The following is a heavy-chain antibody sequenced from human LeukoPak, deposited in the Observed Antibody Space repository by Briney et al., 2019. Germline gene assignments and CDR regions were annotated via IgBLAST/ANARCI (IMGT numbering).Heavy chain of an antibody. Sequence: SETLSLTCTVSVVAIRRYYWSWIRQPPGKGLGWIGYIYNSASTKYNPSLKSRVPLSVDTAKNQLSLKLSSVTAGDTAVYDCARKYGDNGSSPHGMDVWGQGTTVTVSS. CDR1: VVAIRRYY. D-gene: IGHD4-17*01. CDR2: IYNSAST. CDR3: ARKYGDNGSSPHGMDV. J-gene: IGHJ6*02. V-gene: IGHV4-59*08.